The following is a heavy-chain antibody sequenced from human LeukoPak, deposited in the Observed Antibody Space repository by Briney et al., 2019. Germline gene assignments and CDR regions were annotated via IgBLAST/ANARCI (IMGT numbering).Heavy chain of an antibody. Sequence: GGSLRLSCAASGFTFSTYVMSWVRQAPGKGLEWVSAISGSGGSTYYADFVKGRFTISRDNAKKTLYLQMSSLRVEDTAVYFCVKEGIDYDILTGYGSAEYFQHWGQGTLVTVSS. J-gene: IGHJ1*01. CDR1: GFTFSTYV. CDR2: ISGSGGST. CDR3: VKEGIDYDILTGYGSAEYFQH. D-gene: IGHD3-9*01. V-gene: IGHV3-23*01.